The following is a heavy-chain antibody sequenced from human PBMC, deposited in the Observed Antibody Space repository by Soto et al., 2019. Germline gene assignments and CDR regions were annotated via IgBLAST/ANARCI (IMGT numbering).Heavy chain of an antibody. CDR1: GGSFSGYY. CDR3: ARDHSSSCAFDP. V-gene: IGHV4-34*01. Sequence: QVQLQQWGAGLLKPSETLSLTCAVYGGSFSGYYWSWIRQPPGKGLEWTGEINHSGSTNYNPSLKSRVTISVDTSKNQFSLKLSSVTAADTAVYYCARDHSSSCAFDPWGQGTLVTVSS. D-gene: IGHD6-13*01. CDR2: INHSGST. J-gene: IGHJ5*02.